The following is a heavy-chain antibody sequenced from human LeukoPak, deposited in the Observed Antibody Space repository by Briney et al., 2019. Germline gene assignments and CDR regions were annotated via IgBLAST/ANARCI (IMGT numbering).Heavy chain of an antibody. V-gene: IGHV3-23*01. Sequence: GGSLRLSCAASGFTFSSYGMSWVRQAPGKGLEWVSGINNSGGSTYYADSVKGRFTISRDNSKNTLFLQMDSLRAEDTAVYYCAKPGYSSSWYRNFDYWGQETLVTVSS. CDR1: GFTFSSYG. D-gene: IGHD6-13*01. CDR3: AKPGYSSSWYRNFDY. CDR2: INNSGGST. J-gene: IGHJ4*02.